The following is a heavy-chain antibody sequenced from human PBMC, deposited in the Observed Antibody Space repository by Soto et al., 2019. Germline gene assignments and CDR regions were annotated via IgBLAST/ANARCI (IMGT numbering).Heavy chain of an antibody. D-gene: IGHD3-3*01. J-gene: IGHJ6*02. CDR3: ASCERFPRVGVDYYALDV. V-gene: IGHV3-30*03. CDR2: MSFDGNHQ. CDR1: GFTINRND. Sequence: QVHLVESGGGVVQPGGSLRLSCAASGFTINRNDMYWVRQAPGKGLEWVAVMSFDGNHQHYADSVKGRFTNSRDNSKNTLSLEMNSLRRDDTAVYYCASCERFPRVGVDYYALDVWGQGTTVSVSS.